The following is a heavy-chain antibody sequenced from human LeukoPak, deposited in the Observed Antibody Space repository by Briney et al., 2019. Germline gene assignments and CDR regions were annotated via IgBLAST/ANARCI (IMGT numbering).Heavy chain of an antibody. Sequence: PGESLKISRKGSGYTFTSNWIGWVRQMPGKGLEWMGSIFPGNSDTRYSPSFQGQVIMSVDKAISTAFLQWSSLKASDSAMYYCAREGSSSYAHWGQGTLVTVSS. J-gene: IGHJ4*02. CDR3: AREGSSSYAH. CDR2: IFPGNSDT. CDR1: GYTFTSNW. D-gene: IGHD1-26*01. V-gene: IGHV5-51*01.